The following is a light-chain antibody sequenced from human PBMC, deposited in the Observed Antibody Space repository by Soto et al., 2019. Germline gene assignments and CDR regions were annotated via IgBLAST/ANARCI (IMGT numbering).Light chain of an antibody. Sequence: EIVLTQSPGTLSLSPGETATLSCRASQTVTSYFAWYQQKPGQAPRLLIYGASSRATGIPDRFSGSGSGTEFTLTISSLQSEDFAVYYCQQYNNWRPQTFGQGTKVEIK. CDR2: GAS. CDR1: QTVTSY. J-gene: IGKJ1*01. CDR3: QQYNNWRPQT. V-gene: IGKV3D-15*01.